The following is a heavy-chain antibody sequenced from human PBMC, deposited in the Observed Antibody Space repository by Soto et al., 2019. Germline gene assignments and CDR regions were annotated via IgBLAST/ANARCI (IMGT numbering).Heavy chain of an antibody. V-gene: IGHV4-59*01. CDR2: IYYSGST. CDR3: ARAREDYYDSSGYYYVDYFDY. Sequence: SETLSLTCTVSGGSISSYYWSWIRQPPGKGLEWIGYIYYSGSTNYNPSLKSRVTISVDTSKNQFSLKLSSVTAADTAVYYCARAREDYYDSSGYYYVDYFDYWGQGTLVTVS. D-gene: IGHD3-22*01. J-gene: IGHJ4*02. CDR1: GGSISSYY.